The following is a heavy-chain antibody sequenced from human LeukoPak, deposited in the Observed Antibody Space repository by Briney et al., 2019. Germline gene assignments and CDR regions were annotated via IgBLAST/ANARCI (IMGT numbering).Heavy chain of an antibody. V-gene: IGHV3-23*01. CDR3: AKAAWYYYDSSGYLDY. CDR2: ISGSGGST. Sequence: GGSLRLSCTVSGFTFSNYAMSWVRQAPGKGLEWVSAISGSGGSTYYADSVKGRFTISRDNSKNTLYLQMNSLRAEDTAVYYCAKAAWYYYDSSGYLDYWGQGTLVTVSS. J-gene: IGHJ4*02. CDR1: GFTFSNYA. D-gene: IGHD3-22*01.